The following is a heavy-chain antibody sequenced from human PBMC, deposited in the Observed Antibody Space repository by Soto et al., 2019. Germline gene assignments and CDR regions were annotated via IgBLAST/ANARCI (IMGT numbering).Heavy chain of an antibody. CDR3: AKDPPSGATLDWFDS. D-gene: IGHD1-26*01. J-gene: IGHJ5*01. Sequence: GGSLRLSCAASGFSFSSDSMGWVRQAPGKGLEWVASISSSGSFMNYADSVKGRFTISRDNAKNSLYLQMRSLKDDDTAVYYCAKDPPSGATLDWFDSWGQGTLVTVSS. CDR2: ISSSGSFM. CDR1: GFSFSSDS. V-gene: IGHV3-21*01.